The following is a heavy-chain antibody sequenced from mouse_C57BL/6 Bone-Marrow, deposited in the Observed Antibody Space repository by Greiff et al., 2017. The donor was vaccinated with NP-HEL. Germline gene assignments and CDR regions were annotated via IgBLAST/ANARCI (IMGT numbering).Heavy chain of an antibody. D-gene: IGHD1-1*01. CDR3: AREVGSRDY. J-gene: IGHJ2*01. V-gene: IGHV1-81*01. Sequence: QVHVKQSGAELARPGASVKLSCKASGYTFTSYGISWVKQRTGQGLEWIGEIYPRSGNTYYNEKFKGKATLTADKSSSTAYMELRSLTSEDSAASFLAREVGSRDYWGQGTTLTVSS. CDR2: IYPRSGNT. CDR1: GYTFTSYG.